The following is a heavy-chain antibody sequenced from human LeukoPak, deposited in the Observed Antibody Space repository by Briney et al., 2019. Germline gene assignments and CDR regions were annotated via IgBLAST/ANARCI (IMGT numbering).Heavy chain of an antibody. CDR3: ARGHVWFGESTIGGSWFDP. CDR2: MNPNSGNT. V-gene: IGHV1-8*02. Sequence: ASVKVSCKASGYTFTSYGISWVRQATGQGLEWMGWMNPNSGNTGYAQKFQGRVTMTRNTSISTAYMELSSLRSEDTAVYYCARGHVWFGESTIGGSWFDPWGQGTLVTVSS. D-gene: IGHD3-10*01. J-gene: IGHJ5*02. CDR1: GYTFTSYG.